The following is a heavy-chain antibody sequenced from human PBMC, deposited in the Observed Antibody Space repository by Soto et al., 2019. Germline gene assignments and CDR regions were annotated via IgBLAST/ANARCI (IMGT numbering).Heavy chain of an antibody. D-gene: IGHD6-13*01. Sequence: SLKGYWKASGGTFSIDASSWVRQAPGQGLEWMGGIIPIFGTANYAQKFQGRVTITADESTSTAYMELSSLRSEDTAVYYCARDASSSPLDPWGQGTLVTVSS. CDR3: ARDASSSPLDP. J-gene: IGHJ5*02. CDR2: IIPIFGTA. V-gene: IGHV1-69*01. CDR1: GGTFSIDA.